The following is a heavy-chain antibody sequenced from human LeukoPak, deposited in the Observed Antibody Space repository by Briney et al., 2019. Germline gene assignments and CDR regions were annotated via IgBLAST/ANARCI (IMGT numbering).Heavy chain of an antibody. CDR1: GGSFSGYY. J-gene: IGHJ4*02. Sequence: SETLSLTCAVYGGSFSGYYWSWIRQPPGKGLEWIGEINHSGSTNYNPSLKSRVTISVDTSKNQFSLKLSSVTAADTAVYHCARGRGVRSFPFDYWGQGTLVTVSS. CDR3: ARGRGVRSFPFDY. CDR2: INHSGST. V-gene: IGHV4-34*01.